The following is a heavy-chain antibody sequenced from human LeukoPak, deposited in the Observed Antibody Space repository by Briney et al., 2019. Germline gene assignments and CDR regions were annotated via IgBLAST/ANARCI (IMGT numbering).Heavy chain of an antibody. D-gene: IGHD2-15*01. CDR1: GFTFSNAW. J-gene: IGHJ3*02. Sequence: GGSLRLSCAASGFTFSNAWMTWVRQAPGKGLEWVGRIKSKPNGETTDYAAPVKGRFTISRDDSKNTVYLQMNSLRIEDSAVYYCARDPPRGIVAFKGAFDIWGQGTLVTVSS. V-gene: IGHV3-15*01. CDR2: IKSKPNGETT. CDR3: ARDPPRGIVAFKGAFDI.